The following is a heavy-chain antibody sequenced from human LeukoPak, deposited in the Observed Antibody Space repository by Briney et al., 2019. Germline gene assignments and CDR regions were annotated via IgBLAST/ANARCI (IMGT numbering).Heavy chain of an antibody. CDR2: IYYNGST. J-gene: IGHJ5*02. CDR1: GGSFSGYY. Sequence: SETLSLTCAVYGGSFSGYYWGWIRQPPGKGLEWIGSIYYNGSTYYSPSLKSRVTIYVDTSKNQFSLKLSSVTAADTAVYYCATFILRYLSDPWGQGTLVTVSS. D-gene: IGHD3-9*01. CDR3: ATFILRYLSDP. V-gene: IGHV4-39*01.